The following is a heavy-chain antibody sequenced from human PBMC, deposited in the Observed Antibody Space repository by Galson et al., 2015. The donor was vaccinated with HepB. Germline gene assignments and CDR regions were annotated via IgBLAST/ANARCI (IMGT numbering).Heavy chain of an antibody. J-gene: IGHJ4*02. V-gene: IGHV4-59*01. Sequence: ETLSLTCTVSGGSISSYYWSWIRQPPGKGLEWIGYIYYSGSTNYNPSLKSRVTIPVDTSKNQFSLKLSSVTAADTAVYYCAREGGMATIGFDYWGQGTLVTVSS. CDR2: IYYSGST. CDR1: GGSISSYY. D-gene: IGHD5-24*01. CDR3: AREGGMATIGFDY.